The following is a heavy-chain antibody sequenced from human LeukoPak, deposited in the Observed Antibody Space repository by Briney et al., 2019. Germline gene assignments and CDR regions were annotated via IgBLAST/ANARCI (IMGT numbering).Heavy chain of an antibody. CDR1: GFTFSRSW. CDR2: INDDGSTT. V-gene: IGHV3-74*01. D-gene: IGHD3-3*01. Sequence: GGSLRLSCAASGFTFSRSWMHWVRQAPGKGLVWVSRINDDGSTTSYADSVKGRFTISRDNAKNTLYLQMNSLRAEDTAVYYCARDPAYYDFWSGYYSLGWFDPWGQGTLVTVSS. CDR3: ARDPAYYDFWSGYYSLGWFDP. J-gene: IGHJ5*02.